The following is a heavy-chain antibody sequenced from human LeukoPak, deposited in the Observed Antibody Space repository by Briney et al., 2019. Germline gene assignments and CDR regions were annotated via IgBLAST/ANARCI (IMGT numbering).Heavy chain of an antibody. J-gene: IGHJ4*02. CDR2: ISSSSSYI. CDR3: ARVVIGVWGGSNYYFDY. CDR1: GDSISRSSYY. V-gene: IGHV3-21*01. D-gene: IGHD7-27*01. Sequence: ETLSLTCTVSGDSISRSSYYWGWVRQAPGKGLEWVSSISSSSSYIYYADSVKGRFTISRDNAKNSLYLQMNSLRAEDTAVYYCARVVIGVWGGSNYYFDYWGQGTLVTVSS.